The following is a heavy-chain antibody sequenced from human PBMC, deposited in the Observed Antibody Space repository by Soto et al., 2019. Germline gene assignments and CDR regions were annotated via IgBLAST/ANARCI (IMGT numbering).Heavy chain of an antibody. D-gene: IGHD3-10*01. CDR1: GYTFTSFH. Sequence: QVQVVQSGAEVKQPGASVKVSCKASGYTFTSFHMHWVRQAPGQGLEWMGIIHSSGGTTTYAQKFQGRVTMTRDTSTSTVYMELSSLRSEDTAVYYCARETPRACYFDYWGQGALVTVSS. J-gene: IGHJ4*02. V-gene: IGHV1-46*01. CDR3: ARETPRACYFDY. CDR2: IHSSGGTT.